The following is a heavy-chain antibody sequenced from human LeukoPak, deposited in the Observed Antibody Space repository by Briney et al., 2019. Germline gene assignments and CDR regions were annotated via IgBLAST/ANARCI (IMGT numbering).Heavy chain of an antibody. CDR2: IYSGGST. CDR3: AGHTSSWSYFFDY. V-gene: IGHV3-53*01. D-gene: IGHD6-13*01. J-gene: IGHJ4*02. Sequence: GGSLRLSCAASGVTVSSNYMSWVRQAPGKGLEWVSVIYSGGSTYHADSVKGRFTISRDNSKNTLYLQMNSLRAEDTAVYYCAGHTSSWSYFFDYWGRGTLVTVSS. CDR1: GVTVSSNY.